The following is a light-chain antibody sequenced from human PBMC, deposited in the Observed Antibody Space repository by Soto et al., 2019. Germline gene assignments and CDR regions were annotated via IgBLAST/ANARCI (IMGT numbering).Light chain of an antibody. J-gene: IGKJ1*01. V-gene: IGKV1-27*01. CDR2: AAS. Sequence: DIQMTQSPSSLSASVGDRVTITCRASQGISNYLAWYQQKPGKVPKLLIYAASTMQSGVPSRFSGSGSGTDFTLTISSLQHEDVATYYCQKYNSAPRTFGQGTHVEIK. CDR1: QGISNY. CDR3: QKYNSAPRT.